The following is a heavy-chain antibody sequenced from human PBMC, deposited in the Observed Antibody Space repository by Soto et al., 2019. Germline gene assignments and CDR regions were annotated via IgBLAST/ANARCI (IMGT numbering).Heavy chain of an antibody. CDR3: SRESSSGWFYVDD. J-gene: IGHJ4*02. D-gene: IGHD6-19*01. CDR1: CYTNTETG. CDR2: ISAYNGNK. Sequence: DAGQASSEAWCYTNTETGISWGMPAPGQGLEWMGWISAYNGNKNYAQKLQGRVTMTTDKSTSTAYMELRSLRSDDTAVYYCSRESSSGWFYVDDWGQGSSVTGYS. V-gene: IGHV1-18*04.